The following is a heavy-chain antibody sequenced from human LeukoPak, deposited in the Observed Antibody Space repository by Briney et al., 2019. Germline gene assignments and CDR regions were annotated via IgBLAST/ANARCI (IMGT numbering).Heavy chain of an antibody. Sequence: PGGSLRLSCAASGFTFSSFEMNWVRQAPGKGLEWLSYISTSGTTIYYADSVKGRFTISRDNAKNSLYLQMNSLRAEDTAVYYCARLDYSNYGAYYYYYMDVWGKGTTVTVSS. V-gene: IGHV3-48*03. CDR1: GFTFSSFE. CDR2: ISTSGTTI. D-gene: IGHD4-11*01. CDR3: ARLDYSNYGAYYYYYMDV. J-gene: IGHJ6*03.